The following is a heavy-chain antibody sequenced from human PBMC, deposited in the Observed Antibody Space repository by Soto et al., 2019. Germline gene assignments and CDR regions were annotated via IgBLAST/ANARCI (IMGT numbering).Heavy chain of an antibody. CDR3: ARESEDLTSNFDY. J-gene: IGHJ4*02. CDR1: GFTFTRYS. Sequence: EVQLVESGGGLVKPGGSLRLSCAASGFTFTRYSMNWVRQAPGKGLEWVSSISSNTNYIYYGDSMKGRFTISRDNAKNSLYLEMNSLRDEYTAVYYCARESEDLTSNFDYWGQGTLVTVSS. V-gene: IGHV3-21*06. CDR2: ISSNTNYI.